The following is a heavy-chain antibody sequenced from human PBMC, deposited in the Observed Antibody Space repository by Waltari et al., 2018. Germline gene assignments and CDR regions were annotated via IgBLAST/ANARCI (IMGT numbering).Heavy chain of an antibody. CDR2: IYYSGST. J-gene: IGHJ4*02. D-gene: IGHD6-6*01. V-gene: IGHV4-59*08. Sequence: QVQLQESGPGLVKPSETLSLTCTVSGGSISSYYWSWIRQPPGKGLEWIGYIYYSGSTNYNPSLKIRVTISVDTSKNQFSLKLSSVTAADTAVYYCARHYSSRVAARPYYFDYWGQGTLVTVSS. CDR3: ARHYSSRVAARPYYFDY. CDR1: GGSISSYY.